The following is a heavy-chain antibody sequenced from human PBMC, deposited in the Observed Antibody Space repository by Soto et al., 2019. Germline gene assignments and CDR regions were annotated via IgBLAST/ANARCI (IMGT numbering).Heavy chain of an antibody. CDR1: GYTFTSYG. Sequence: ASVKVSCKASGYTFTSYGISWVRQAPGQGLEWMGWISAYNGNTNYAQKLQGRVTMTTDTSTSTAYMELSSLTSEDTAVYYCARGPRNWGVDYWGQGTFVTVSS. CDR2: ISAYNGNT. CDR3: ARGPRNWGVDY. V-gene: IGHV1-18*01. J-gene: IGHJ4*02. D-gene: IGHD7-27*01.